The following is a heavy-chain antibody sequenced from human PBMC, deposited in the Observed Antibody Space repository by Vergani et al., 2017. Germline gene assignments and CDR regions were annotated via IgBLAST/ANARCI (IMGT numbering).Heavy chain of an antibody. J-gene: IGHJ6*03. CDR2: IIPIFGTA. Sequence: VSCKASGGTFSSYAISWVRQAPGQGLEWMGGIIPIFGTANYAQKFQGRVTITADKSTSTAYMELSSLRSEDTAVYYCARDQEQWLVSGYYYYMDVWGKGTTVTVSS. V-gene: IGHV1-69*06. CDR3: ARDQEQWLVSGYYYYMDV. D-gene: IGHD6-19*01. CDR1: GGTFSSYA.